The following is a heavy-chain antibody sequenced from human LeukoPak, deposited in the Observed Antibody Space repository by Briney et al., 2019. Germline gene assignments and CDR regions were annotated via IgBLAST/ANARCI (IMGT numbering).Heavy chain of an antibody. CDR3: AKEGRSLQTY. D-gene: IGHD5-24*01. J-gene: IGHJ4*02. V-gene: IGHV3-7*03. CDR1: GFMFSSNW. CDR2: IKEDGTET. Sequence: GGSLRLSCAASGFMFSSNWMSWVRLAPGKGLEWVANIKEDGTETYYVDSVKGRFTISRDNAKNSLYLQMNSLSVEDTAVYYCAKEGRSLQTYWGQGTLVTVSS.